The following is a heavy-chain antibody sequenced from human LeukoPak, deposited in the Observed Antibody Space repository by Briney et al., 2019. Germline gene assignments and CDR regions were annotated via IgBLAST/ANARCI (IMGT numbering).Heavy chain of an antibody. CDR1: GGSISSGDYY. CDR3: ARTEDSSGFDY. CDR2: IYYSGST. V-gene: IGHV4-30-4*08. D-gene: IGHD3-22*01. Sequence: SETLSLTCTVSGGSISSGDYYWSWIRQPPGKGLEWNGYIYYSGSTYYNPSLKSRVTISVDTSKNQFSLKLSSVTAADTAVYYCARTEDSSGFDYWGQGTLVTVSS. J-gene: IGHJ4*02.